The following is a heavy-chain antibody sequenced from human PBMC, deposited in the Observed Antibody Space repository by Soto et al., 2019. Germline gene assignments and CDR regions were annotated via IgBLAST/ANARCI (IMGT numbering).Heavy chain of an antibody. D-gene: IGHD6-19*01. CDR3: ARGLDWIWQWLGADY. CDR2: ISSSSSYI. Sequence: AGGSLRLSCAASGFTFSSYSMNWVRQAPGKGLEWVSSISSSSSYIYYADSVKGRFTISRDNAKNSLYLQMNSLRAEDTAVYYCARGLDWIWQWLGADYWGQGTLVTVSS. J-gene: IGHJ4*02. CDR1: GFTFSSYS. V-gene: IGHV3-21*01.